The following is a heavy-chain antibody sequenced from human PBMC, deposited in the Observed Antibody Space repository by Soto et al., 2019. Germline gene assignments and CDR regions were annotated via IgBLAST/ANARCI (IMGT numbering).Heavy chain of an antibody. V-gene: IGHV4-4*07. J-gene: IGHJ4*02. CDR1: GGSINFYY. Sequence: PSETLSLTCTVSGGSINFYYWSWIRQPAGKGLEWIGRIYTSGSANYNPSLKSRVTMSVDTSKNQLSLKLRSVTAADSAIYYCTRDRSEGSGRYFWVDSWGQGILVTV. D-gene: IGHD1-26*01. CDR2: IYTSGSA. CDR3: TRDRSEGSGRYFWVDS.